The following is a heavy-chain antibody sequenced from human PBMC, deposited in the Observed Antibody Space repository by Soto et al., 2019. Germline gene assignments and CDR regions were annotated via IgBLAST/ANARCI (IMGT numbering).Heavy chain of an antibody. CDR3: AKPAEALDTAMLKGLEH. D-gene: IGHD5-18*01. Sequence: GASVKVSCKASGGTFSNSAIIWVRQAPGQGLEWMGGILPIFGTPNYAQKFQGRLTISADEFSSTAYMELNILRSEDTAVYYCAKPAEALDTAMLKGLEHWGQGSLVTV. J-gene: IGHJ5*02. CDR1: GGTFSNSA. CDR2: ILPIFGTP. V-gene: IGHV1-69*13.